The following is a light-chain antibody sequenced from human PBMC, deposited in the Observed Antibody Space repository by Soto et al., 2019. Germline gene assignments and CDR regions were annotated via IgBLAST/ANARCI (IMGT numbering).Light chain of an antibody. V-gene: IGLV2-14*01. Sequence: QSVLTQPVSVSGSPGQSITISCAGTSSDVGRYTYVSWYQQHPGKAPKLIIYDVYNRPSGVSNRFSGSKSGNTASLTISGLQAEDEADYYCTSYTSTSTPYVFGGGTKVTVL. CDR3: TSYTSTSTPYV. CDR2: DVY. CDR1: SSDVGRYTY. J-gene: IGLJ1*01.